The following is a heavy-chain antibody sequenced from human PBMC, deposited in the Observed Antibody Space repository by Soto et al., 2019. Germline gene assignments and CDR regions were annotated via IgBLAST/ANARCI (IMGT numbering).Heavy chain of an antibody. Sequence: PGESLKISCAASGFTFSNYHMHWVRQPTGKGLEWVSGIGRPGNTYYAGSVKGRFTISREDATNSLYLQMSSLRADDTAVYYCATRSPGAHIDSWGLGTQVTVSS. CDR1: GFTFSNYH. V-gene: IGHV3-13*01. CDR2: IGRPGNT. CDR3: ATRSPGAHIDS. J-gene: IGHJ5*01. D-gene: IGHD7-27*01.